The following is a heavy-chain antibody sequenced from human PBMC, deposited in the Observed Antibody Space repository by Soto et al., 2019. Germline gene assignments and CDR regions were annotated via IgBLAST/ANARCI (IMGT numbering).Heavy chain of an antibody. J-gene: IGHJ3*02. CDR3: ARQYSSSWADAFDI. D-gene: IGHD6-13*01. V-gene: IGHV3-21*01. CDR2: ISSSSSYI. Sequence: TGGSLRLSCAASGFTFSSYSMNWVRQAPGKGLEWVSSISSSSSYIYYADSVKGRFTISRDNAKNSLYLQMNSLRAEDTAVYYCARQYSSSWADAFDIWGQGTMVTVSS. CDR1: GFTFSSYS.